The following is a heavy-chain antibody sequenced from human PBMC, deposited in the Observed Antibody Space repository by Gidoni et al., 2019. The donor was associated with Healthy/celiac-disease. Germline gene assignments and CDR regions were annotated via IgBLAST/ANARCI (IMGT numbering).Heavy chain of an antibody. J-gene: IGHJ4*02. V-gene: IGHV3-23*01. D-gene: IGHD2-2*01. CDR1: GFTSSNYA. Sequence: EVQLLASGGGLVQPGGSLRLSCAASGFTSSNYAIIWVRQAPGKGLDWVSSISATGASTYYADSVKGRFTISRDNSKNTLYLQMDSLRAEDTAVYYCAKWYSSTWYGDYWGQGTLVTVSS. CDR2: ISATGAST. CDR3: AKWYSSTWYGDY.